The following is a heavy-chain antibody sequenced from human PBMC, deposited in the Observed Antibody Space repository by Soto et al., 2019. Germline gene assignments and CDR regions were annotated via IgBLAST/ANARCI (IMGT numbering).Heavy chain of an antibody. CDR3: ARRAVAVDALREDNWFDP. CDR2: NYYNGNT. J-gene: IGHJ5*02. V-gene: IGHV4-59*01. CDR1: GASISSYY. Sequence: QVQLQESGPGLVKPSETLSLTCTVSGASISSYYWNWIRQSPGKGLEWIGHNYYNGNTKYNPFLESRLTISVDTSKNQCSLELNSVTAADTAVYFWARRAVAVDALREDNWFDPWGQGTLVTVSS. D-gene: IGHD2-8*02.